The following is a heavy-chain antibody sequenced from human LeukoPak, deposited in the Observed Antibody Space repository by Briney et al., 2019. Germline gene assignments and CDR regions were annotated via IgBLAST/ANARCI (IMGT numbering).Heavy chain of an antibody. D-gene: IGHD1-26*01. V-gene: IGHV3-30*02. Sequence: GGSLRLSCAASGFTLTNYGIHWVRQAPGKGLEWVSFIRFDGSNRYYADSVKGRFTISRDTSKSTLYLQMDRLRSNDTAVYFCARETSGGSYYDLRGRGTLVTVSS. CDR3: ARETSGGSYYDL. CDR2: IRFDGSNR. CDR1: GFTLTNYG. J-gene: IGHJ2*01.